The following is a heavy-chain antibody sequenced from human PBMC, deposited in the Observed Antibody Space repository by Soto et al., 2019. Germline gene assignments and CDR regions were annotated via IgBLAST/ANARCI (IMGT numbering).Heavy chain of an antibody. CDR1: GFTVDNNY. J-gene: IGHJ6*03. Sequence: PGGSLRLSCAASGFTVDNNYMSWVRQAPGKGLEWVSAISGSGGSTYYADSVKGRFTISRDNSKNTLYLQMNSLRAEDTAVYYCAKSQRYFDSHPYYYYYMDVWGKGTTVTVSS. CDR2: ISGSGGST. D-gene: IGHD3-9*01. V-gene: IGHV3-23*01. CDR3: AKSQRYFDSHPYYYYYMDV.